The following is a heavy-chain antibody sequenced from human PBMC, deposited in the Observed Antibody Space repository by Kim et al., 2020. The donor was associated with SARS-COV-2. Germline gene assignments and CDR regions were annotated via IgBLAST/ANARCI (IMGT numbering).Heavy chain of an antibody. Sequence: SETLSLTCTVSGGSISSYYWSWIRQPPGKVLAWIGYIYYSGSTNYNPSLKSRVTISVDTSKNQFSLKLSSVTAADTAVYYCARGSIAAADWGQGTLVTVSS. J-gene: IGHJ4*02. D-gene: IGHD6-13*01. CDR2: IYYSGST. CDR3: ARGSIAAAD. CDR1: GGSISSYY. V-gene: IGHV4-59*13.